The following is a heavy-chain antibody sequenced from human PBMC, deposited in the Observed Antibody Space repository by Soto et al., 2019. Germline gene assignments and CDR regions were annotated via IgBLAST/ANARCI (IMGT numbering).Heavy chain of an antibody. J-gene: IGHJ4*02. V-gene: IGHV3-30-3*01. CDR3: ARDTVRDGTLAY. D-gene: IGHD1-1*01. CDR1: GFTFSSYA. CDR2: ISYDGSNK. Sequence: QVQLVESGGGVVQPGRSLRLSCAASGFTFSSYAMHWVRQAAGKGLEWVAVISYDGSNKYYADSVKGRFTISRDNSKNTLYLQMNSLRAEDTAVYSCARDTVRDGTLAYCGQGTLVTVSS.